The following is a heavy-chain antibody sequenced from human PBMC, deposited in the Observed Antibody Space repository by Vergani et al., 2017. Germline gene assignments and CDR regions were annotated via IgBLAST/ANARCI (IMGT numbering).Heavy chain of an antibody. CDR2: ISGSGGST. D-gene: IGHD4-17*01. CDR3: ANTQTTTVTTLYYYYGMDV. V-gene: IGHV3-23*01. J-gene: IGHJ6*02. CDR1: GFTFSSYA. Sequence: EVQLLESGGGLVQPGGSLRLSCAASGFTFSSYAMSWVRQAPGKGLEWVSAISGSGGSTYYADSVKGRFTISRDNSKNTLYLQMNSLRAEDTAVYYCANTQTTTVTTLYYYYGMDVWGQGTTVTVSS.